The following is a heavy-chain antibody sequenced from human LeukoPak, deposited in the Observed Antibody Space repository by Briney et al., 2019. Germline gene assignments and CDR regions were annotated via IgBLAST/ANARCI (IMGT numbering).Heavy chain of an antibody. V-gene: IGHV3-48*03. D-gene: IGHD1-26*01. J-gene: IGHJ4*02. Sequence: SGGSLRLSCAASGFTFSSYEMNWVRQAPGKGLEWVSYISSSGSTIYYADSVKGRFTISRDNAKNSLYLQMNSLRAEGTAVYYCARGGTPLILDYWGQGTLVTVSS. CDR2: ISSSGSTI. CDR1: GFTFSSYE. CDR3: ARGGTPLILDY.